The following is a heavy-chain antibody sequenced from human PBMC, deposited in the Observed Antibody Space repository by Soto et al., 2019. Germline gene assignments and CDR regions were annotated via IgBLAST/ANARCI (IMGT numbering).Heavy chain of an antibody. CDR3: AIQSGPGGDYYYGMDV. Sequence: PXESLTISCKGSGYSFTSYWIGLVRQMPGKGLEWMGIIYPGDSDTRYSPSFQGQVTISADKSISTAYLQWSSLKASDTAMYYCAIQSGPGGDYYYGMDVWGQGTTVTVSS. CDR1: GYSFTSYW. V-gene: IGHV5-51*01. D-gene: IGHD3-16*01. CDR2: IYPGDSDT. J-gene: IGHJ6*02.